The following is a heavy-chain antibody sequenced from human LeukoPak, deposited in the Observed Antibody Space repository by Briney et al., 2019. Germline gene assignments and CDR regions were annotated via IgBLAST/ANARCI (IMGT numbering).Heavy chain of an antibody. V-gene: IGHV4-59*01. Sequence: SETLSLTCTVSGGSISSYYWSWIRQPPGKGLEWIGYIYYTGNTNYNPSLKSRVTISVDTSKNQFSLKLSSVTAADTAVYYCASGWRNDAKRHFDYWGQGALVAVSS. CDR1: GGSISSYY. J-gene: IGHJ4*02. D-gene: IGHD4/OR15-4a*01. CDR2: IYYTGNT. CDR3: ASGWRNDAKRHFDY.